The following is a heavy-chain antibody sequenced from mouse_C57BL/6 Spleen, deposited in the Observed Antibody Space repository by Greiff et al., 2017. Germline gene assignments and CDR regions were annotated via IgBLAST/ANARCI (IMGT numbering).Heavy chain of an antibody. Sequence: VQLQQSGPELVKPGASVKIPCKASGYTFTDYNMDWVKQSHGKSLEWIGDINPNNGGTIYNQKFKGKATLTVDKSSSTAYMELRSLTSEDTAVYYCARGPHTYGSSYGWYFDVWGTGTTVTVSS. V-gene: IGHV1-18*01. D-gene: IGHD1-1*01. CDR1: GYTFTDYN. J-gene: IGHJ1*03. CDR3: ARGPHTYGSSYGWYFDV. CDR2: INPNNGGT.